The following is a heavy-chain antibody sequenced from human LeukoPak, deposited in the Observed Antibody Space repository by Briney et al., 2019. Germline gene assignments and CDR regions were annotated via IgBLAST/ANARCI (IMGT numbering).Heavy chain of an antibody. J-gene: IGHJ3*02. CDR1: GGSIKGYH. CDR2: IYSNEAT. V-gene: IGHV4-4*08. CDR3: ARRNDFDI. Sequence: PSETLSLTCTVSGGSIKGYHWSWIRQPPGKGLEWIGYIYSNEATEYKPSLKSRVTISADTPKNQSSLRLTSVTAADTAIYYCARRNDFDIWGQGTMVTVSS.